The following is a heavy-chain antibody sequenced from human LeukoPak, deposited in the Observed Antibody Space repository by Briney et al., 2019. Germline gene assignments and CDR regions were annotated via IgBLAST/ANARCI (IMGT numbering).Heavy chain of an antibody. CDR3: ARLGGYNYWAEYYYFDY. CDR1: GGSISSSSYY. CDR2: IYYSGST. V-gene: IGHV4-39*01. D-gene: IGHD5-24*01. J-gene: IGHJ4*02. Sequence: PSETLSLTCTVSGGSISSSSYYWGWIRQPPGKGLEWIGSIYYSGSTYYNPSLKSRVTISVDTSKNQFSLKLSSVTAADTAVYYCARLGGYNYWAEYYYFDYWGQGTLVTVSS.